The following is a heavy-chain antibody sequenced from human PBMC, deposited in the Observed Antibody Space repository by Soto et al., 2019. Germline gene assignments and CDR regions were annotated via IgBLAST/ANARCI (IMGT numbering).Heavy chain of an antibody. J-gene: IGHJ6*03. CDR2: ISVDNGNT. Sequence: QVQLVQSGPEVKKPGASVKVSCKASGYTFSSYGISWVRQAPGQGFEWMAWISVDNGNTNFAQRFQGRVTMTTDTRTSTAYRELRSLGSDETAVYYCARFTQGDNSIPIGNHYYYYMHVWGEWTTVTVSS. V-gene: IGHV1-18*01. CDR1: GYTFSSYG. D-gene: IGHD6-13*01. CDR3: ARFTQGDNSIPIGNHYYYYMHV.